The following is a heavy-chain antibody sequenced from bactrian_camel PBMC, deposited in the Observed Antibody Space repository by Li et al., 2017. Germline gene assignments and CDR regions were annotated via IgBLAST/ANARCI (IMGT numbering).Heavy chain of an antibody. D-gene: IGHD4*01. J-gene: IGHJ4*01. CDR2: IDRDGQT. V-gene: IGHV3S53*01. CDR1: DDAAEFEW. CDR3: AADYSSGGVCISGLEESEYNY. Sequence: HVQLVESGGGSVQAGGSQRLSCVVTDDAAEFEWIGWFRPDDKGERVGVAVIDRDGQTGYTDSVKDRFTISRDGTKNTVYLDMNPLKFEDTAMYYCAADYSSGGVCISGLEESEYNYWGQGTQVTVS.